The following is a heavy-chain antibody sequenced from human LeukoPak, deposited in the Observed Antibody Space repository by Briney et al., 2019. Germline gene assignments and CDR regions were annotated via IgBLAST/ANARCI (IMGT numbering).Heavy chain of an antibody. Sequence: PGGSLRLSCAASGFTFSSYGMHWVRQAPGKGLEWVAFIRYDGSNKYYADSVKGRFTISRDNSKNTLYLQMNSLRAEDTAVYYCAKGGCSSTSCFYMDVWGKGTTVTVSS. V-gene: IGHV3-30*02. CDR2: IRYDGSNK. CDR1: GFTFSSYG. CDR3: AKGGCSSTSCFYMDV. D-gene: IGHD2-2*01. J-gene: IGHJ6*03.